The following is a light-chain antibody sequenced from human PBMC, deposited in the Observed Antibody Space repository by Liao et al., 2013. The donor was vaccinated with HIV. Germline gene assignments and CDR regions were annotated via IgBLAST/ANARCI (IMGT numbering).Light chain of an antibody. Sequence: SYVLTQPPSVSVAPGKTARITCGGNNIGIKSVHWYQQKPGQAPVLVIYYDSDRPSGIPERFSGSNSGNTATLTISRVEAGDEADYYCQAWDSSTVVFGGGTKLTVL. CDR2: YDS. V-gene: IGLV3-21*01. CDR3: QAWDSSTVV. CDR1: NIGIKS. J-gene: IGLJ2*01.